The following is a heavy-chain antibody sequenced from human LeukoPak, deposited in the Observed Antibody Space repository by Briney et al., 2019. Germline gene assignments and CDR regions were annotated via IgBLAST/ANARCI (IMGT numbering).Heavy chain of an antibody. V-gene: IGHV3-23*01. CDR1: GFTFTSYA. CDR2: ISGSGGST. D-gene: IGHD3-16*01. J-gene: IGHJ5*02. Sequence: GGSLRLSCAASGFTFTSYAMSWVRQAPGKGLEWVSGISGSGGSTYYADSVKGRFIISRENSKKMLYLQMNSLRAEDTAVYYCAKDQFYHDYVPGWFDPWGQGTLVTVSS. CDR3: AKDQFYHDYVPGWFDP.